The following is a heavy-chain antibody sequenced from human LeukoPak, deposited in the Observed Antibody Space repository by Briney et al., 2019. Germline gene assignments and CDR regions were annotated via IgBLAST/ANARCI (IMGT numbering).Heavy chain of an antibody. Sequence: GGSLRLSCAASGFTFSNYAMSWVRQAPGKGLEWVSVISGSGGSTNFADSVKGRFTSSRDNSKNTLYLQMHSLRVEDTAVYYCAQGRPGYSYGAFGHWGQGTLVTVSS. J-gene: IGHJ4*02. CDR1: GFTFSNYA. V-gene: IGHV3-23*01. CDR3: AQGRPGYSYGAFGH. CDR2: ISGSGGST. D-gene: IGHD5-18*01.